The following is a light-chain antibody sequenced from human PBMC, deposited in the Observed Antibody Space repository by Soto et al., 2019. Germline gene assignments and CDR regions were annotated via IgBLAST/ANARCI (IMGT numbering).Light chain of an antibody. CDR2: DAS. V-gene: IGKV3-11*01. CDR1: QSINSH. CDR3: QQRPNWPLT. Sequence: EIVLTQSPATLSVSPGERATLSCRASQSINSHLVWYQQKPGQAPRLLIYDASNRATGIPARFSGSGSGTDFTLTISSLEPEDVALYYCQQRPNWPLTFGGGTKVEIK. J-gene: IGKJ4*01.